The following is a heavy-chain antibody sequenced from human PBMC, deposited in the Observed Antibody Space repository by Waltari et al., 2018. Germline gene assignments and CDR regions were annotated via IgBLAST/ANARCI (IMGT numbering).Heavy chain of an antibody. D-gene: IGHD1-26*01. J-gene: IGHJ3*02. V-gene: IGHV3-23*03. CDR3: AKDRSYEDAFDI. CDR2: IYSGGST. CDR1: GFTFSSYA. Sequence: EVQLLESGGGLVQPGGSLRLSCAASGFTFSSYAMRWVRQAPGKGLEWVSVIYSGGSTYYADSVKGRFTISRDNSKNTLYLQMNSLRAEDTAVYYCAKDRSYEDAFDIWGQGTMVTVSS.